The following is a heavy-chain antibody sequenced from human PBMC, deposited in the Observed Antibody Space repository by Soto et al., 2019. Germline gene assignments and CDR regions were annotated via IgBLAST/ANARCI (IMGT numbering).Heavy chain of an antibody. CDR1: GYTFTSYG. CDR3: ARSHRIAVAGGGFYP. J-gene: IGHJ5*02. V-gene: IGHV1-18*01. Sequence: QVQLVQSGAEVKKPGASVKVSCKASGYTFTSYGISWVRQAPGQGLEWMGWISAYNGNTNYAQKLQGRVTMTTDTSTSTAYMELRSRRSDDTAVYYCARSHRIAVAGGGFYPWGQGTLVTVSS. CDR2: ISAYNGNT. D-gene: IGHD6-19*01.